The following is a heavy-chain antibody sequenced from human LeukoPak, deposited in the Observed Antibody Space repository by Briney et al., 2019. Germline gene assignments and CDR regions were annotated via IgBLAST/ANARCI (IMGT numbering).Heavy chain of an antibody. J-gene: IGHJ4*02. CDR1: GFTFRSHD. Sequence: GGSLRLSCAASGFTFRSHDMSWVRQAPGKGLEWVSGVSGSGGSTYYADSVKGRFTISRDNSKNTLYLQMNSLRAEDTAVYYCAKDLYSYGTFDYWGQGTLVTVSS. CDR3: AKDLYSYGTFDY. V-gene: IGHV3-23*01. CDR2: VSGSGGST. D-gene: IGHD5-18*01.